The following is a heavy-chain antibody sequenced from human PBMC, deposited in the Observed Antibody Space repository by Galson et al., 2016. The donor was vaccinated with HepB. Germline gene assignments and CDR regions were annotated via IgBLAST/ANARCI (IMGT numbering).Heavy chain of an antibody. Sequence: SVKVSCKASGYTFTSYDINWVRQATGQGLEWMGWMSPNSGETGYAQKFQGRVSLTSNTSTGTAYMELSGLRSEDTAVYYCARLGMASAADYWGQGTLVTVIS. V-gene: IGHV1-8*01. CDR1: GYTFTSYD. CDR3: ARLGMASAADY. CDR2: MSPNSGET. D-gene: IGHD6-13*01. J-gene: IGHJ4*02.